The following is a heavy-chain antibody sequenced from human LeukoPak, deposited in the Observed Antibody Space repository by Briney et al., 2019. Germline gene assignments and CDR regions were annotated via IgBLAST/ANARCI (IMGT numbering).Heavy chain of an antibody. CDR1: GDSVSSNSAA. CDR2: TYYRSKWYN. CDR3: ARVALSRFGGLLEIDS. D-gene: IGHD3-10*01. J-gene: IGHJ4*02. V-gene: IGHV6-1*01. Sequence: SQTLSLTCAISGDSVSSNSAAWNWIRQSPSRGLEWLGSTYYRSKWYNDYAVSVKSRITINPDTSKNQFSLQLNSVAPEDTAVYYCARVALSRFGGLLEIDSWGQGTLVTVSS.